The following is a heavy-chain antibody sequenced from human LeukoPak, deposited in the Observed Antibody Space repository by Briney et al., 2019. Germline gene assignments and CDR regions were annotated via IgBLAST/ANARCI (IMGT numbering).Heavy chain of an antibody. CDR3: ARDAPGNTALDY. J-gene: IGHJ4*02. D-gene: IGHD5-18*01. CDR1: GFSFVSYW. Sequence: GGSLRLSCAASGFSFVSYWMHWVRQAPGKGLVWVSRINGYGSSTDFADSVKGRFTISRDNAKNPLYLKMNSLRAEDTAVYYCARDAPGNTALDYWGQGTLVTVSS. CDR2: INGYGSST. V-gene: IGHV3-74*01.